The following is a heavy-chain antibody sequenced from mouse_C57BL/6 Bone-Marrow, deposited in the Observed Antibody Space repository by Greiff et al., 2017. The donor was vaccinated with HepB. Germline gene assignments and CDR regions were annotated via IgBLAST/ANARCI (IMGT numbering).Heavy chain of an antibody. J-gene: IGHJ3*01. CDR1: GFSFNTYA. Sequence: EVQLVESGGGLVQPKGSLKLSCAASGFSFNTYAMNWVRQAPGQGLEWVARIRSKSNNYATYYADSVKDRFTNSRDDSDSMLYLQMNNLKTEDAAVYYCVYDGYYRFAYWGQGTLVTVSA. D-gene: IGHD2-3*01. CDR3: VYDGYYRFAY. CDR2: IRSKSNNYAT. V-gene: IGHV10-1*01.